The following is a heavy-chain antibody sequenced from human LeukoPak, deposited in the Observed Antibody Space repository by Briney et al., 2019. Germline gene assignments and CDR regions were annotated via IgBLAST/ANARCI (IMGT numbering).Heavy chain of an antibody. D-gene: IGHD5-12*01. Sequence: SQTLSLTCAISGDSVSSNSVAWNWIRQSPSRGLKWLGRTYYKSKWFNEYAPSVQSRISINPDTSKNQFSLQLNSLTPDDTAVYYCARDPGWLDDYWGQGTLVTVSS. CDR1: GDSVSSNSVA. V-gene: IGHV6-1*01. J-gene: IGHJ4*02. CDR3: ARDPGWLDDY. CDR2: TYYKSKWFN.